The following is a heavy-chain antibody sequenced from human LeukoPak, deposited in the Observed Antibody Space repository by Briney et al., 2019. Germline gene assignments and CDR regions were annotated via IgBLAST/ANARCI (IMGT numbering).Heavy chain of an antibody. CDR2: ISGSGGTT. J-gene: IGHJ4*02. CDR3: AKENYYGSGSSRYDY. D-gene: IGHD3-10*01. CDR1: GFTFSSYA. V-gene: IGHV3-23*01. Sequence: PGGSLRLSCAASGFTFSSYAMTWVRQAPGKGLEWVSAISGSGGTTHYADSVKGRFTISRDNSKNTLYLQMNSLRAEDTAVYSCAKENYYGSGSSRYDYWGQGTLVTVSS.